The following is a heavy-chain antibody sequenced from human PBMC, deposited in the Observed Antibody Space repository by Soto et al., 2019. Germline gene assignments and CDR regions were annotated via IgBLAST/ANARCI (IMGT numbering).Heavy chain of an antibody. V-gene: IGHV3-33*01. Sequence: PGGSLRLSCAASGVTFSKYGMHWVRQAPGKGLEWVALIWNDGIRKVYVDSVKGRFTISRDNSKNTLDLQMNNLRDEDTAVYYCARDDDNDANALDYWGPGTLVTVSS. CDR3: ARDDDNDANALDY. CDR2: IWNDGIRK. CDR1: GVTFSKYG. J-gene: IGHJ4*02.